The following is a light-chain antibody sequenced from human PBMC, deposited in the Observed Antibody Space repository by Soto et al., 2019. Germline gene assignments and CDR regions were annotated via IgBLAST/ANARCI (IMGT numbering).Light chain of an antibody. CDR1: QSISRW. CDR2: KAS. V-gene: IGKV1-5*03. CDR3: QHYNSYSEA. J-gene: IGKJ1*01. Sequence: QMTQSPSTLSASVGDRVTISCRASQSISRWLACYQQKPGKAPKLLIYKASTLKSGVPSRFSGSGSGTEFTLTISSLQPDDFATYYRQHYNSYSEAFGQGTKVDIK.